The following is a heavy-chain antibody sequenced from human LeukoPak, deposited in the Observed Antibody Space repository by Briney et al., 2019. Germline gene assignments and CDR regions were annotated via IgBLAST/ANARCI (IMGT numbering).Heavy chain of an antibody. Sequence: SETLSLTCAVYGGSFSGYYWSWIRQPPGKGLEWIGEINHSGSTNYNPSLKSRVTISVDTSKNQFSLKLSSVTAADTAVYYCASGAAIAVAGLAEYFQHWGQGTLVTVSS. J-gene: IGHJ1*01. CDR2: INHSGST. CDR1: GGSFSGYY. D-gene: IGHD6-19*01. CDR3: ASGAAIAVAGLAEYFQH. V-gene: IGHV4-34*01.